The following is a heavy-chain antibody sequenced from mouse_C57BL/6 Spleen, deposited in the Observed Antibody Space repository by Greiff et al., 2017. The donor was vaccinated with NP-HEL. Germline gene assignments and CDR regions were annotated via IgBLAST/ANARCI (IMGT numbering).Heavy chain of an antibody. CDR3: AREGPTGGFAY. CDR1: GYTFTDYN. Sequence: EVQLQQSGPELVKPGASVKIPCKASGYTFTDYNMDWVKQSHGKSLEWIGDINPNNGGTIYNQKFKGKATLTVDKSSSTAYMELRSLTSEDTAVYYCAREGPTGGFAYWGQGTLVTVSA. CDR2: INPNNGGT. J-gene: IGHJ3*01. V-gene: IGHV1-18*01.